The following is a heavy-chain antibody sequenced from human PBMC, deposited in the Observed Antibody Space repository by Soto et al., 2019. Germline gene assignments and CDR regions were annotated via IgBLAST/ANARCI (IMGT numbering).Heavy chain of an antibody. CDR1: KFTFSNVA. V-gene: IGHV3-30*14. Sequence: QVQLVESGGGVVQPGGSLRLSWVASKFTFSNVAMHWVRQAPGKGLELVALISYDGKNEYYADSVKGRFTISRDNSKNRLYLQMISLRDEDTAVYYCARVLVVVSATDYGRDVCGQGTTVTVSS. J-gene: IGHJ6*02. CDR2: ISYDGKNE. CDR3: ARVLVVVSATDYGRDV. D-gene: IGHD2-15*01.